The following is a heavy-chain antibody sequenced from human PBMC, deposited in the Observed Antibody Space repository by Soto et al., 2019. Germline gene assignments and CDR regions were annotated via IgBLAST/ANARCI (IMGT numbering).Heavy chain of an antibody. Sequence: SETLSLTCTVSGGSICSSSYYWGWIRQPPGKGLEWIGSIYYSGSTYYNPSLKSRVTISVDTSKNQFSLKLSSVTAADTAVYYCARRVVLMVYARYNWFDPWGQGTLVTVSS. CDR3: ARRVVLMVYARYNWFDP. J-gene: IGHJ5*02. CDR1: GGSICSSSYY. CDR2: IYYSGST. V-gene: IGHV4-39*01. D-gene: IGHD2-8*01.